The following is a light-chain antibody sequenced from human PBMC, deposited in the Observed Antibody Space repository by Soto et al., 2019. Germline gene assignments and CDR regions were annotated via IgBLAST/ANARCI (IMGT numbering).Light chain of an antibody. Sequence: EIVLTQSPATLSLSPGERATLSCRASQSVSSYLAWYQQKPGQAPRLLIYDASNRATGIPARFSGSGSGTELTLTISSLEPEDFAVYYFQQRSNSYTFGQGTKLEIK. CDR2: DAS. V-gene: IGKV3-11*01. J-gene: IGKJ2*01. CDR1: QSVSSY. CDR3: QQRSNSYT.